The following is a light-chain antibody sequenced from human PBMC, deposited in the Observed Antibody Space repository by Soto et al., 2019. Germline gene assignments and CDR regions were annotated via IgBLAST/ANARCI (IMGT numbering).Light chain of an antibody. CDR1: SSNIGAGYD. J-gene: IGLJ1*01. Sequence: QSVLTQPPSVSGAPGQRVTISCTGSSSNIGAGYDVHWYQQLPGTAPKLLIYETIHRPSGVPDRLSGSKSGTSASLAITGLQAEDEGDYYCQSYDTNLSGSYVFGTGTKLTVL. CDR2: ETI. CDR3: QSYDTNLSGSYV. V-gene: IGLV1-40*01.